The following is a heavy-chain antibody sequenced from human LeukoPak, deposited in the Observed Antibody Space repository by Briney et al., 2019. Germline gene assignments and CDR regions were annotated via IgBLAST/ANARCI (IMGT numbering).Heavy chain of an antibody. Sequence: GASVKVSCKTSGYTFTGYYMHWVRQAPGQGLEGMGRINPNSGGTNYAQKFQGRVTMTRYTSISTAYMELSRLRSDDTAVYYCARDLTRYVWGSYNYWGQGTLVTVSS. D-gene: IGHD3-16*01. CDR2: INPNSGGT. CDR3: ARDLTRYVWGSYNY. V-gene: IGHV1-2*06. CDR1: GYTFTGYY. J-gene: IGHJ4*02.